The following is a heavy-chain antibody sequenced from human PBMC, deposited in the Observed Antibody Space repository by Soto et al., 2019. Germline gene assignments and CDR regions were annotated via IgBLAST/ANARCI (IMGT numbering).Heavy chain of an antibody. V-gene: IGHV4-59*08. J-gene: IGHJ4*02. CDR1: GGSISGYY. D-gene: IGHD2-21*01. Sequence: SETLSLTCTVSGGSISGYYWSWIRQPPWKGLEWIGYIYYSGSTNYNPSLKSRVTISVDTSKNQLYLKLSSVTAADTAVYYCARHGRCGGGLAWELYWGQGTLVTVSS. CDR2: IYYSGST. CDR3: ARHGRCGGGLAWELY.